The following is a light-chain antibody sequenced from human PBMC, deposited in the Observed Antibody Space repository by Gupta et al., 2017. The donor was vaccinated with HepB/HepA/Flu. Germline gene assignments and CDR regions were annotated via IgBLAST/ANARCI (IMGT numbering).Light chain of an antibody. V-gene: IGLV10-54*04. J-gene: IGLJ1*01. CDR1: SNNVGHEG. Sequence: QAGLTQPPSLSTGLRQTATLTCTGNSNNVGHEGAVWLQQHQGHPPKLLSYKNNDRPSGISERFSASRSGNTASLTITEVQPEDEADYYCSAWDSSLNAHVFGTGTKVNVL. CDR3: SAWDSSLNAHV. CDR2: KNN.